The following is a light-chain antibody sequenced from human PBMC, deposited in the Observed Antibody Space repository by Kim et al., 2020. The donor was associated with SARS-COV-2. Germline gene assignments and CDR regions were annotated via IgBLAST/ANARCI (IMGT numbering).Light chain of an antibody. CDR3: QQYGSSPYT. Sequence: EIVLTQSPGTLSLSPGERATLSCRASQSIGSSYLAWYQQRPGQAPRLLIYGASSRATAIPDRFSGSGSGTDFALTISRLDPEDFAVYYCQQYGSSPYTFGQGTKLEL. J-gene: IGKJ2*01. CDR2: GAS. CDR1: QSIGSSY. V-gene: IGKV3-20*01.